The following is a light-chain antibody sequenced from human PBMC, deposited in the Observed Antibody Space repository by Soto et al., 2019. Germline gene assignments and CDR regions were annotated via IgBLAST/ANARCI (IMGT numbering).Light chain of an antibody. J-gene: IGLJ1*01. CDR1: SSDVGGYNY. V-gene: IGLV2-14*01. CDR3: TSYTSSGTYV. CDR2: DVS. Sequence: QSALTQPASVSGSPGQSITISCTGTSSDVGGYNYVSWHQRHPGKAPKLTIYDVSSRPSGVSNRFSASKSGNTASLTISGLQAEDEADYYCTSYTSSGTYVFGTGTKLTVL.